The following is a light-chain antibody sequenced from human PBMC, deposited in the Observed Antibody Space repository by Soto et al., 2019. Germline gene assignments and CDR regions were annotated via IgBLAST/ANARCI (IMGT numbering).Light chain of an antibody. CDR2: DAY. J-gene: IGKJ5*01. V-gene: IGKV3-11*01. CDR1: QSFRGL. CDR3: QQRHMWPIT. Sequence: EIVMTQSPASLSVSPGERATLSFRASQSFRGLLAWYQQKPGQAPRLLIYDAYNRATGIPPRFSGSGSGTDFTLTISSLEPEDSAVYYCQQRHMWPITFGQGTRLEI.